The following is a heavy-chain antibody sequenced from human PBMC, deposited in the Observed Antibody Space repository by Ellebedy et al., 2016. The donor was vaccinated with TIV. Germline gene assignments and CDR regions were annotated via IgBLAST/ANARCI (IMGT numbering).Heavy chain of an antibody. CDR2: VSGSGDRT. CDR3: AKGGSIAVAGNANN. V-gene: IGHV3-23*01. Sequence: GESLKISCAASGFTFSSYAMNWVRQAPGKGLEWVSAVSGSGDRTYYADSVKGRFTIYRDNSKNTLYLQMNSLRAEDTAVYYCAKGGSIAVAGNANNWGQGTLVTVSS. CDR1: GFTFSSYA. D-gene: IGHD6-19*01. J-gene: IGHJ4*02.